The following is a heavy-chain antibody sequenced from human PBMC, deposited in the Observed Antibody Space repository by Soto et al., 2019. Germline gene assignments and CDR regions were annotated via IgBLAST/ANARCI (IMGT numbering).Heavy chain of an antibody. V-gene: IGHV3-23*01. CDR1: GFTFSSYA. CDR3: AEAGPNGDYNHGTFGY. CDR2: ISGSGGST. J-gene: IGHJ4*02. Sequence: EVQLLESGGGLVQRGGSLRLSCAASGFTFSSYAMSWVRQAPGKGLEWVSAISGSGGSTYYADSVKGRFTISRDNSKNTLYLQMNSLRVEDTAVYYCAEAGPNGDYNHGTFGYWGQGTLVTVSS. D-gene: IGHD4-17*01.